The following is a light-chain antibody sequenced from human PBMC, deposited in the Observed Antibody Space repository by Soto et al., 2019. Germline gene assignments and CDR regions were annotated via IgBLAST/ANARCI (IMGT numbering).Light chain of an antibody. CDR1: RSASTN. CDR3: QQYNKLPLT. J-gene: IGKJ1*01. CDR2: VAS. V-gene: IGKV3-15*01. Sequence: EIVMTQSPATLSVSPGERATLSCRASRSASTNLAWYQQKPGQAPTLLIYVASTRATGIPARFSGSGSGTEFTLTISRLQSEDFAVYYCQQYNKLPLTFGQGTKVEI.